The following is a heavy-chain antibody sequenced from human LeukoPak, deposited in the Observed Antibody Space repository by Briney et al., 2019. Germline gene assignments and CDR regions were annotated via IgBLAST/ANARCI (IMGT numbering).Heavy chain of an antibody. J-gene: IGHJ3*02. Sequence: ASVTVSCKTSGYTFTSYRISWVRQAPGQGLEWMGWISVYNGNTNYAQKLQGRVTMTTDTSTSTAYMELRSLRSDDTAVYYCARDRRSLGGDAFDIWGQGTMVTVSS. CDR2: ISVYNGNT. D-gene: IGHD1-26*01. CDR3: ARDRRSLGGDAFDI. CDR1: GYTFTSYR. V-gene: IGHV1-18*01.